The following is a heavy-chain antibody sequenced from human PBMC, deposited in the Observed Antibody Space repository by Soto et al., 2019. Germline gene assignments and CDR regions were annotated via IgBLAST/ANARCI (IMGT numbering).Heavy chain of an antibody. D-gene: IGHD3-10*01. Sequence: QDQLVQSGAEVKKPGSSVKVSCKASGGTFSSHTFSWVRQAPGQGLEWMGRIIPALGTATYAQKFQGRVTITADESATTVYMELNSLRSADTAGYYLARPVFGNYWYFDLWGRGTLVTGSS. J-gene: IGHJ2*01. V-gene: IGHV1-69*08. CDR1: GGTFSSHT. CDR2: IIPALGTA. CDR3: ARPVFGNYWYFDL.